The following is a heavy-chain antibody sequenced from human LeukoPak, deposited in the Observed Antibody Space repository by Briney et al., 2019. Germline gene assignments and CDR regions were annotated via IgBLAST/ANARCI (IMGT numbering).Heavy chain of an antibody. J-gene: IGHJ4*02. Sequence: SEALSLTCPVSGGSISRYYWSWVRQPPGKGLEWLGYIYYSGSTNYNPSLKSRVTISVATSKNQFSLKLSSVTAADTAVYYCARASPSFDYWGQGTLVTVSS. V-gene: IGHV4-59*01. CDR1: GGSISRYY. CDR3: ARASPSFDY. D-gene: IGHD2-2*01. CDR2: IYYSGST.